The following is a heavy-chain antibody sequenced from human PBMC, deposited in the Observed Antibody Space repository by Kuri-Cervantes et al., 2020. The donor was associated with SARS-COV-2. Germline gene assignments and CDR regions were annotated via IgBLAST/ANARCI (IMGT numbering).Heavy chain of an antibody. CDR1: GCSISSYY. J-gene: IGHJ4*02. D-gene: IGHD2-15*01. CDR3: AREGYCSGGSCFDY. V-gene: IGHV4-59*01. CDR2: IYYSGST. Sequence: SETLSLTCTVSGCSISSYYWSWIRQPPGKGLEWMGYIYYSGSTNYNPSLKSRVTISVDTSKNQLSLKLSSVTAADTAVYYCAREGYCSGGSCFDYWGQGTLVTVSS.